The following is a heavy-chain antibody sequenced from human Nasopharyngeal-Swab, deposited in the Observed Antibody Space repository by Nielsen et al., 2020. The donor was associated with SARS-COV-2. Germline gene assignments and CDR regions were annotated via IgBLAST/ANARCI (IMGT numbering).Heavy chain of an antibody. CDR1: GFSFSDYY. V-gene: IGHV3-11*04. D-gene: IGHD5-12*01. J-gene: IGHJ3*02. CDR2: IGSSGDT. Sequence: GGSLRLSCAASGFSFSDYYINWIRQAPGKGLEWVSYIGSSGDTHYADSVKGRFTISRDNAKNSLYPHMNSLRAEDTAVYYCAREVVVATISGGDAFDIWGQGTMVTVSS. CDR3: AREVVVATISGGDAFDI.